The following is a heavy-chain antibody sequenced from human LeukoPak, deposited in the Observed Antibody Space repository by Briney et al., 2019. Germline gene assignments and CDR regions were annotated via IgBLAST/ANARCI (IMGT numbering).Heavy chain of an antibody. CDR2: FYPGDSDT. CDR1: GYNFNKYW. V-gene: IGHV5-51*01. Sequence: GESLKISCSGSGYNFNKYWIGWVRQMPGKGLEWMAIFYPGDSDTRYNPSFQGQVTFSADKSINTAYLQWSSLKASDTAMYFCARHNLGGGASDIWGQGTMVTVSS. CDR3: ARHNLGGGASDI. D-gene: IGHD3-16*01. J-gene: IGHJ3*02.